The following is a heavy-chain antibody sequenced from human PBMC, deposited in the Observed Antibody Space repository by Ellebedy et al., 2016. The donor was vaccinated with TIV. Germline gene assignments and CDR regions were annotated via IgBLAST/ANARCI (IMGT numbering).Heavy chain of an antibody. CDR1: GFTFNNYA. CDR3: YKDLYNKVLRHFDVFDC. Sequence: PGGSLRLSCAASGFTFNNYAMHWVRQAPGKGLEWVAVISYDGSNEYYADSVKGRFTISRDQSKNTVYLQMDNLRTEDTATYHCYKDLYNKVLRHFDVFDCWGQGALVTVSS. V-gene: IGHV3-30*04. J-gene: IGHJ4*02. CDR2: ISYDGSNE. D-gene: IGHD3-9*01.